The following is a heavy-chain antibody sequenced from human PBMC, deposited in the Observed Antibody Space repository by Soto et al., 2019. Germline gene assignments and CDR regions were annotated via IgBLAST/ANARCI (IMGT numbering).Heavy chain of an antibody. V-gene: IGHV3-72*01. Sequence: GGSLRLSCAASGFTFSSYGMHWVRQAPGKGLEWVGRIRDKANSYTTEYAASVRGRVTISRDDSNNSLYLQMNSLNTEDTAVYYCARGSVSRREFDYWGQGALVTVSS. J-gene: IGHJ4*02. CDR2: IRDKANSYTT. CDR1: GFTFSSYG. CDR3: ARGSVSRREFDY.